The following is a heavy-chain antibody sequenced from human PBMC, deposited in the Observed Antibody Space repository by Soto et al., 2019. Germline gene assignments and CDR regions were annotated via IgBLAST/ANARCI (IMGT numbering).Heavy chain of an antibody. CDR2: IYYSGST. V-gene: IGHV4-39*01. J-gene: IGHJ5*02. D-gene: IGHD1-1*01. CDR3: ARQEPETNWFDP. Sequence: QLQLQESGPGLVKPSETLSLTCTVSGGSISSSSYYWGWIRQPPGKGLEWIGSIYYSGSTYYNPSLKSRATISVDTSKNQFSLKLSSVTAADTAVYYCARQEPETNWFDPWAREPWSPSPQ. CDR1: GGSISSSSYY.